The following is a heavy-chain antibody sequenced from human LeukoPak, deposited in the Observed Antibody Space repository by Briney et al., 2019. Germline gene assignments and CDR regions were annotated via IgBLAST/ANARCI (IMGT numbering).Heavy chain of an antibody. Sequence: GGSLRLSCAASGFTFDDYAMHWVRQAPGKGLEWVSGISWSSGSIGYADSVKGRFTISRDNAKNSLYLQMNSLRAEDTAVYYCAKAGRDYSAIHYYYYMDVWGKGTTVTISS. CDR2: ISWSSGSI. CDR3: AKAGRDYSAIHYYYYMDV. CDR1: GFTFDDYA. V-gene: IGHV3-9*01. J-gene: IGHJ6*03. D-gene: IGHD4-11*01.